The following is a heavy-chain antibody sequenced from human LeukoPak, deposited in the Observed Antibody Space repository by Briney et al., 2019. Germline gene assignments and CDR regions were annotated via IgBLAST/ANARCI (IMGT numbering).Heavy chain of an antibody. J-gene: IGHJ5*02. Sequence: PGGSLRLSCAASGFTVSSNYMSWVRQAPGKGLEWVSVIYSGGSTYYADSVKGRFTISRDNSKNTLYLQMNSLRAEDTAVYYCARTRYYYDSSGYSPDNWFDPWGQGTLVTVSS. CDR2: IYSGGST. CDR1: GFTVSSNY. CDR3: ARTRYYYDSSGYSPDNWFDP. V-gene: IGHV3-66*01. D-gene: IGHD3-22*01.